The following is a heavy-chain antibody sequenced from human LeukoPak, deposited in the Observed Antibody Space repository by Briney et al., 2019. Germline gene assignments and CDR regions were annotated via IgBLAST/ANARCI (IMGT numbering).Heavy chain of an antibody. CDR3: ARDSAADY. D-gene: IGHD3-10*01. Sequence: AGGSLRLSCVASGFTFNIYWMHWVRQAPGKGLVWVSRISGDGNSTDYADSVKGRFTISRDNAKNMLYLEMNSLRVEDTAMYYCARDSAADYWGQGTLVTVS. CDR1: GFTFNIYW. V-gene: IGHV3-74*01. J-gene: IGHJ4*02. CDR2: ISGDGNST.